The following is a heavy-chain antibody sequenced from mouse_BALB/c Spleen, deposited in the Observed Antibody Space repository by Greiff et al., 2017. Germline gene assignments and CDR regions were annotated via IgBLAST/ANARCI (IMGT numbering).Heavy chain of an antibody. V-gene: IGHV5-12-1*01. Sequence: EVKLMESGGGLVKPGGSLKLSCAASGFAFSSYDMSWVHQTPEKRLEWVAYISSGGGSTYYPDTVKGRFTISRDNAKSTLYLQMSSLKSEDTAMYYCARSSMRYFDYWGQGTTLTVSS. CDR2: ISSGGGST. CDR1: GFAFSSYD. CDR3: ARSSMRYFDY. D-gene: IGHD2-3*01. J-gene: IGHJ2*01.